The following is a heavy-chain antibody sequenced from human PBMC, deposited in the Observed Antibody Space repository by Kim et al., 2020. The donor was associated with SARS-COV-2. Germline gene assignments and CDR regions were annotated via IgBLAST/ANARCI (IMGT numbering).Heavy chain of an antibody. D-gene: IGHD6-13*01. CDR2: IYYSGST. CDR1: GGSISSYY. V-gene: IGHV4-59*01. Sequence: SETLSLTCTVSGGSISSYYWSWIRQPPGKGLEWIGYIYYSGSTNYNPSLKSRVTISVDTSKNQFSLKLSSVTAADTAVYYCARAGGQLANWFDPWGQGTLVTVSS. J-gene: IGHJ5*02. CDR3: ARAGGQLANWFDP.